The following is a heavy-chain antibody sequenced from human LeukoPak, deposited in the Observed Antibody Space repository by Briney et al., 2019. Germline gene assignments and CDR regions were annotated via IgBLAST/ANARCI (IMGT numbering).Heavy chain of an antibody. CDR1: GFTLSSYS. Sequence: GGPLRLSCAASGFTLSSYSMNWVRQAPGKGLEWVSSISSSSSYIYYADSVKGRFTISRDNTKNSLYLQMNSLRAEDTAVYYCARQGSGSYYFDYWGQGTLVTVSS. V-gene: IGHV3-21*01. CDR3: ARQGSGSYYFDY. D-gene: IGHD1-26*01. J-gene: IGHJ4*02. CDR2: ISSSSSYI.